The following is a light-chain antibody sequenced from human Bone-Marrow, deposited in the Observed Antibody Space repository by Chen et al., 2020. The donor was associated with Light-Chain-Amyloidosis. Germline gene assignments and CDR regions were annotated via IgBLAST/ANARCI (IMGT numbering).Light chain of an antibody. J-gene: IGLJ1*01. CDR1: SSDVGAYKY. CDR2: EVT. Sequence: QSALTQPPSASGSPGQSVTISCTGSSSDVGAYKYVSWYQLHPGKAPKLMIYEVTKRPAGVPDRFSASKSGNTASLTVSGLQTEDEADYYCSSYAGGPNDVFGSGTKVTVL. CDR3: SSYAGGPNDV. V-gene: IGLV2-8*01.